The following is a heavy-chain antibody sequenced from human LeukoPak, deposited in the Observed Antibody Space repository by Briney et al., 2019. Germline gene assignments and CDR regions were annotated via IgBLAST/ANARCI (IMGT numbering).Heavy chain of an antibody. CDR2: IYYSGST. Sequence: PGGSLRLSCAASGFTVSSNYMSWIRQPPGKGLEWIGSIYYSGSTYYNPSLKSRVTISVDTSKNQFSLKLSSVTAADTAVYYCARDLSGGSGYWGQGTLVTVSS. D-gene: IGHD2/OR15-2a*01. J-gene: IGHJ4*02. V-gene: IGHV4-39*01. CDR1: GFTVSSNY. CDR3: ARDLSGGSGY.